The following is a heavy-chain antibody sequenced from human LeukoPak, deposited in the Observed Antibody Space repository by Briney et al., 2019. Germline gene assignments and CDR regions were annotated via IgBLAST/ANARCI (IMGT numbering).Heavy chain of an antibody. CDR2: IIPIFGTA. Sequence: GSSVKVSCKASGGTFSSYAISWVRQAPGQGLEWMGGIIPIFGTANYAQKFQGRVTITTDESTSTAYMGLSSLRSEDTAVYYCATPIHNYYYYYMDVWGKGTTVTVSS. CDR1: GGTFSSYA. V-gene: IGHV1-69*05. D-gene: IGHD2-2*02. J-gene: IGHJ6*03. CDR3: ATPIHNYYYYYMDV.